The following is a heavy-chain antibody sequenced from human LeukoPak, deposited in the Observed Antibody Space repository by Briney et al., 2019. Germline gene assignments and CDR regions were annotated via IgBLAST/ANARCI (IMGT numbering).Heavy chain of an antibody. D-gene: IGHD3-10*01. CDR2: IYTDGSR. CDR3: ARVDTGRGGGWVPFDY. CDR1: GLAVSSNY. Sequence: PGGSLRLSCAASGLAVSSNYMTWVRQAPGKGLQWVSVIYTDGSRYYADSVKGRFTISRGNSKNTVYLQMNSRRSEDTAVYYCARVDTGRGGGWVPFDYWGQGTLVTVSS. J-gene: IGHJ4*02. V-gene: IGHV3-66*02.